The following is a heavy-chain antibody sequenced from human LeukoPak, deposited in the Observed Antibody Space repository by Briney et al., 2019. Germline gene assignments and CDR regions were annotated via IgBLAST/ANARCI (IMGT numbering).Heavy chain of an antibody. D-gene: IGHD2-2*01. V-gene: IGHV1-69*13. CDR3: ASEGNYCSSTSCAWFDP. CDR1: GGTFSSYA. J-gene: IGHJ5*02. Sequence: GASVKVSCKASGGTFSSYAISWVRQAPGQGLEWMGGIIPIFGTANYAQKFQGRVTITADESTSTAYVELSSLRSEDTAVYYCASEGNYCSSTSCAWFDPWGQGTLVTVSS. CDR2: IIPIFGTA.